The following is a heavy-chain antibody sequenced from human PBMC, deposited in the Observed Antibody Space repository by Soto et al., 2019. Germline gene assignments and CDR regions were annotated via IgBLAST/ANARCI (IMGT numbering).Heavy chain of an antibody. CDR2: IYYRGST. V-gene: IGHV4-31*03. CDR3: ARDYRGYRLFGY. D-gene: IGHD5-18*01. J-gene: IGHJ4*02. CDR1: GGSISSGGYY. Sequence: QVQLQESGPGLVKPSQTLSLTCTVSGGSISSGGYYWSWIRQHPGKGLEWIGYIYYRGSTYYNPSLKSRVTISVDRSKNQFSLKLSSVTAADTAVYYCARDYRGYRLFGYWGQGTLVTVSS.